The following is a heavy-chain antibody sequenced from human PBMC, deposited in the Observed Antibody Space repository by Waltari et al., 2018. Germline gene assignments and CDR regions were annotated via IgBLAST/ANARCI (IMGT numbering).Heavy chain of an antibody. CDR1: GFTFTSFA. V-gene: IGHV3-30*01. J-gene: IGHJ4*02. D-gene: IGHD3-10*01. CDR2: ISSDGSDK. CDR3: AREGMTMFRGVPEY. Sequence: QVHLVESGGGVVQPAGSLRLSCVASGFTFTSFAMPWVRQAPGKGPEWVAIISSDGSDKYYADAVKGRFTISRDDSKSTLYLQMNSLRAEDTAVYSCAREGMTMFRGVPEYWGQGTLVSVSS.